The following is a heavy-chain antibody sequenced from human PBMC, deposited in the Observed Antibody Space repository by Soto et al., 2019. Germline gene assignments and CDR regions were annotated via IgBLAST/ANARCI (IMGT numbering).Heavy chain of an antibody. Sequence: EVQLVESGGGLVKPGGSLRLSCAASGFRFSTYSMNWVRQAPGKGLEWVASISTTNSYIYYADSVRGRFTISRDNAKNSLFMQMKSLRAEDTAVYYCPRDPVPDSIGYFPFDYWGQGTLVTVSS. CDR3: PRDPVPDSIGYFPFDY. CDR2: ISTTNSYI. V-gene: IGHV3-21*01. J-gene: IGHJ4*02. CDR1: GFRFSTYS. D-gene: IGHD3-22*01.